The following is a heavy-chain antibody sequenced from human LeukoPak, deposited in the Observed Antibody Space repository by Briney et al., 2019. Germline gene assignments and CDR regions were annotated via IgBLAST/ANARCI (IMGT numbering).Heavy chain of an antibody. CDR2: IFHSGST. J-gene: IGHJ4*02. CDR1: GYSISSGFY. CDR3: ANSITGTTVDY. Sequence: SETLSLTCSVSGYSISSGFYWGWIRQPPGKGLEWIGSIFHSGSTYYNPSLKSRVTISVDTSKNQFSLKLSSVTAADTAVYYCANSITGTTVDYWGQGTLVTVSS. D-gene: IGHD1-7*01. V-gene: IGHV4-38-2*02.